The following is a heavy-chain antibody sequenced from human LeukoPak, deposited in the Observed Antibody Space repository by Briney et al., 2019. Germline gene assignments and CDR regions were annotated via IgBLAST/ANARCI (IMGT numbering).Heavy chain of an antibody. V-gene: IGHV6-1*01. J-gene: IGHJ3*01. CDR3: AGGYAFDV. CDR1: GDSVSNIDGA. Sequence: SQTLSLTCAISGDSVSNIDGAWNWIRQSPSRGLEWLGRTYYRSQWYNDYARSVMSRISVDPDTSKNQFSLQLRSVTPDDTAVYYCAGGYAFDVWGQGTTVIVSS. CDR2: TYYRSQWYN.